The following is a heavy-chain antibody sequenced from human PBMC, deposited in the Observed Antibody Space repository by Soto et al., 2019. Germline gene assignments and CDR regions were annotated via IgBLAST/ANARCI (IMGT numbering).Heavy chain of an antibody. CDR3: ARDVYYDSSGYYYVDAFDI. CDR2: IYYSGST. CDR1: GGSVSSGSYY. V-gene: IGHV4-61*01. Sequence: SETLSLTCTVSGGSVSSGSYYWSWIRQPPGKGLEWIGYIYYSGSTNYNPSLKSRVTISVDTSKNQFSLKLSPVTAADTAVYYCARDVYYDSSGYYYVDAFDIWGQGTMVTVS. D-gene: IGHD3-22*01. J-gene: IGHJ3*02.